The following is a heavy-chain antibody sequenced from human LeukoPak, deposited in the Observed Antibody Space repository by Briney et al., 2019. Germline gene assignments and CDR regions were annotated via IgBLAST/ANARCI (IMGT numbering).Heavy chain of an antibody. D-gene: IGHD4-17*01. CDR2: IWYDGSNK. Sequence: GGSLRLSCAASGFTFSSYGMHWVRQAPGKGLEWVAVIWYDGSNKYYADSVKGRFTISRDNSKNTLYLQMNSLRAEDTAVYYCAKGEATVTGDYWGQGTLVTVSS. V-gene: IGHV3-33*06. J-gene: IGHJ4*02. CDR3: AKGEATVTGDY. CDR1: GFTFSSYG.